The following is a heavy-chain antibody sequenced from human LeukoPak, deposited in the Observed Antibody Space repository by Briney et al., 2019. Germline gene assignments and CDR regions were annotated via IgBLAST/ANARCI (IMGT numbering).Heavy chain of an antibody. J-gene: IGHJ6*03. CDR3: AREVDYYYYYYMDV. D-gene: IGHD3-9*01. CDR1: GDSISSYY. CDR2: IYYSGST. Sequence: SETLSLTCTVSGDSISSYYWSWIRQPPGKGLEWIGYIYYSGSTNYNPSLKSRVTISVDTSKNQFSLKLSSVTAADTAVYYCAREVDYYYYYYMDVWGKGTTVTVSS. V-gene: IGHV4-59*01.